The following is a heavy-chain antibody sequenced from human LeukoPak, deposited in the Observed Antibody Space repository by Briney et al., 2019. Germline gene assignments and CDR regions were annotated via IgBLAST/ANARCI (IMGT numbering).Heavy chain of an antibody. D-gene: IGHD5-24*01. V-gene: IGHV3-64*01. CDR1: GFTFSTYA. CDR2: INTNGGST. CDR3: ARARERWLPSPLDY. Sequence: GGSLRLSCAASGFTFSTYAMHWVRQAPGKGLEYVSAINTNGGSTYYANSVKGRFTISRDNSKNTLSLQMGSLRVEDMAVYYCARARERWLPSPLDYWGQGTLVIVSS. J-gene: IGHJ4*02.